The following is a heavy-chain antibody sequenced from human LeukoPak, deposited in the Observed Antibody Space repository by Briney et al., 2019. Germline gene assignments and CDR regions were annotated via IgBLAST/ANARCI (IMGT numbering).Heavy chain of an antibody. V-gene: IGHV4-34*01. CDR3: ARPGYCTNTSCYSRFDP. CDR2: INHSGST. D-gene: IGHD2-2*01. J-gene: IGHJ5*02. CDR1: GGSFSGYY. Sequence: SETLSLTCAVSGGSFSGYYWSWIRQPPGKGLEWIGEINHSGSTNYNPSLKSRVTISVDTSKNQFSLKLSSVTAADTAVYYCARPGYCTNTSCYSRFDPWGQGTLVTVSS.